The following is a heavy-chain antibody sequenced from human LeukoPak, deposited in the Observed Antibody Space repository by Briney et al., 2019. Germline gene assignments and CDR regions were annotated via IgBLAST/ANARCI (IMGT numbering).Heavy chain of an antibody. V-gene: IGHV3-23*01. D-gene: IGHD5-18*01. Sequence: GGSLRLSCEASGFTFGSHAMYWVRQAPGKGLEWVAGIFGSGSSPHYADPVKGRFTISRDNSRNTVYLQINSLRAEDTAVYYCGKTTVGYSSGQKPAWPVDYWGQGTLVTVSS. CDR3: GKTTVGYSSGQKPAWPVDY. J-gene: IGHJ4*02. CDR2: IFGSGSSP. CDR1: GFTFGSHA.